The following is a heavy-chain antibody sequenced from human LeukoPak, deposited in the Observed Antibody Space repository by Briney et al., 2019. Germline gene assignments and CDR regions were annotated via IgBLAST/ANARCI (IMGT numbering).Heavy chain of an antibody. V-gene: IGHV3-53*01. CDR1: GFTFSSYW. J-gene: IGHJ4*02. CDR3: ARGGGYGDFDY. CDR2: IYTGGSP. D-gene: IGHD4-17*01. Sequence: HPGGSLRLSCAASGFTFSSYWMSWVRQAPGKGLEWVSVIYTGGSPYYADSVKGRFTISRDTSKNTLYLQMTSLRAEDTAVYYCARGGGYGDFDYWHQVTLVTVSS.